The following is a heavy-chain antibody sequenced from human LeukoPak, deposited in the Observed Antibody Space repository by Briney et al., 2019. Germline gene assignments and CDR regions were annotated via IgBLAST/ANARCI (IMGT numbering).Heavy chain of an antibody. CDR3: ARDQKSAYDFWSGYFPPNWFDP. J-gene: IGHJ5*02. CDR2: INPNSGGT. Sequence: GASVKVSCKASGYTFTGYYMHWVRQAPGQGLEWMGWINPNSGGTNYAQKFQGRVTMTRDTSISTAYMELSRLRSDDTAVYYCARDQKSAYDFWSGYFPPNWFDPWGQGTLVTVSS. D-gene: IGHD3-3*01. V-gene: IGHV1-2*02. CDR1: GYTFTGYY.